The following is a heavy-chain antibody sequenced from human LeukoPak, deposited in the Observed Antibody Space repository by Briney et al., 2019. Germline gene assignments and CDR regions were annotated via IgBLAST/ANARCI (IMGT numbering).Heavy chain of an antibody. Sequence: SETLSLTCTVSGGSISSGSYYWSWIRQPAGKGLEWIGRIYTSGSTNYNPSLKSRVTISVDTSKNQFSLKLSSVTAADTAVYYCARDFPHCGGNWFDYWGQGTLVTVSS. CDR1: GGSISSGSYY. CDR3: ARDFPHCGGNWFDY. V-gene: IGHV4-61*02. D-gene: IGHD4-23*01. J-gene: IGHJ4*02. CDR2: IYTSGST.